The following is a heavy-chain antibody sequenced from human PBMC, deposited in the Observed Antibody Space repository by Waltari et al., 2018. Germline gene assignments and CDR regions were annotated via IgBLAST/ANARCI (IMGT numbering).Heavy chain of an antibody. CDR1: GGSFSGYY. Sequence: QVQLQQWGAGLLKPSATLSLTCAVYGGSFSGYYWSWIRHPPGKGLEWIGEINHSGSTNYNPSLKSRVTISVDTSKNQFSLKLSSVTAADTAVYYCARAYCSSTSCYEGFDYWGQGTLVTVSS. V-gene: IGHV4-34*01. J-gene: IGHJ4*02. CDR2: INHSGST. CDR3: ARAYCSSTSCYEGFDY. D-gene: IGHD2-2*01.